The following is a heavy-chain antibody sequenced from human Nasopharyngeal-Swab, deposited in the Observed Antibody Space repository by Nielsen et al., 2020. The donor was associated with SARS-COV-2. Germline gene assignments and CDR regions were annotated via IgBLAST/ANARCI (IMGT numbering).Heavy chain of an antibody. CDR3: ARRYYGSGSYYREASDY. CDR1: GSIFTSYW. D-gene: IGHD3-10*01. CDR2: IYPGDYAP. Sequence: AESLKISCEASGSIFTSYWICWVRQMPGKGLEWMGIIYPGDYAPRYSPSFQGQVTISADKSISTAYLQWSSLKASDTAMYYCARRYYGSGSYYREASDYWGQGTLVTVSS. J-gene: IGHJ4*02. V-gene: IGHV5-51*01.